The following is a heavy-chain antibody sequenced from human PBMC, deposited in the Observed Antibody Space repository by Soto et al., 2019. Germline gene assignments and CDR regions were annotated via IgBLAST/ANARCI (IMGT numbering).Heavy chain of an antibody. CDR2: IYWGDDK. CDR1: GYSLSTSGAG. V-gene: IGHV2-5*02. CDR3: ATQGSGTYYIPLYNWVDP. Sequence: QITLKESGPTLVNRTHTLTLTCTFSGYSLSTSGAGVGWIRPPPGRALEWLSLIYWGDDKRYSPSLKSRLTITNDTHKNQVVLTMTNMDPVDTATYYCATQGSGTYYIPLYNWVDPWGQGTLGTVSS. D-gene: IGHD3-10*01. J-gene: IGHJ5*02.